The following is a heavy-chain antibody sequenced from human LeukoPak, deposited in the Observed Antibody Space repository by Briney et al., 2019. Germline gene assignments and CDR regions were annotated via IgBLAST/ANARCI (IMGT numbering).Heavy chain of an antibody. CDR3: AASTGNKDFDD. J-gene: IGHJ4*02. D-gene: IGHD2-8*02. Sequence: GGSLRLSCAAPGFAFSSYWMSWVRQAPGKGLEWVSVTYNGGSTYYADFVKGRFTISRDNSRNTLYLQMNSLRAEDTALYYCAASTGNKDFDDWGQGTLVTVSS. CDR2: TYNGGST. CDR1: GFAFSSYW. V-gene: IGHV3-66*02.